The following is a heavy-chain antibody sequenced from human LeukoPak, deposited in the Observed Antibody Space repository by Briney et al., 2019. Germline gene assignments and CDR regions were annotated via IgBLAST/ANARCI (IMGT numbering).Heavy chain of an antibody. Sequence: SQTLSLTCAVSGGSISSGGYSWSWIRQPPGKGLEWIGYIYHSGSTYYNPSLKSRVTISVDRSKNQFSLKLSSVTAADTAVYYCARVLEGSNHFDYWGQGTLVTVSS. V-gene: IGHV4-30-2*01. J-gene: IGHJ4*02. CDR1: GGSISSGGYS. D-gene: IGHD3-10*01. CDR2: IYHSGST. CDR3: ARVLEGSNHFDY.